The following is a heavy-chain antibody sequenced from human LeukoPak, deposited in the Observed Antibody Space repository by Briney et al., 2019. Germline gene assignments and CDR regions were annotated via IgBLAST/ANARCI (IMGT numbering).Heavy chain of an antibody. V-gene: IGHV3-9*01. CDR3: VRRGTNLYFDF. Sequence: GGSLRLSCAGSGFIFNNYAMHWVRQPPGKGLEWVSGISWNSGSIDYADSVKGRFTISRDNAKNSLYLQMNSLRAEDTALYYCVRRGTNLYFDFWGRGTLVTVSS. D-gene: IGHD1-14*01. CDR2: ISWNSGSI. CDR1: GFIFNNYA. J-gene: IGHJ2*01.